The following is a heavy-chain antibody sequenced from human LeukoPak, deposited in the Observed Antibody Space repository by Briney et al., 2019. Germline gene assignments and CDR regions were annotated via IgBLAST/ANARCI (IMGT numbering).Heavy chain of an antibody. D-gene: IGHD3-3*01. CDR3: ARDLGFLEWLSTYYYYGMDV. CDR1: GFTFSSYS. V-gene: IGHV3-21*01. Sequence: KSGGSLRLSCAASGFTFSSYSMNWVRQAPGKGLEWVSSISSSSSYIYYADSMKGRFTISRDNSKNTLYLQMNSLRAEDTAVYYCARDLGFLEWLSTYYYYGMDVWGQGTTVTVSS. J-gene: IGHJ6*02. CDR2: ISSSSSYI.